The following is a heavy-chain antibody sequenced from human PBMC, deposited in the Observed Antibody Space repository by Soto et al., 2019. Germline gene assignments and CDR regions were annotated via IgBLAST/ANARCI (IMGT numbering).Heavy chain of an antibody. D-gene: IGHD3-22*01. J-gene: IGHJ3*02. CDR2: IYHSGST. Sequence: QVQLQESGPGLVKPSGTLSLTCAVSGGSISSSNWWSWVRQPPGKGLEWIGEIYHSGSTNYNPSLKSRVTKSVDKSKTQFSLKLSSVTAADTAVYYCARDISGYYEGHDAFDIWGQGTMVTVSS. CDR3: ARDISGYYEGHDAFDI. CDR1: GGSISSSNW. V-gene: IGHV4-4*02.